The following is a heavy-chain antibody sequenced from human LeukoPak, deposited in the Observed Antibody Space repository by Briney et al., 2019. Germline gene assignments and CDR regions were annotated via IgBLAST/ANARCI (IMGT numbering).Heavy chain of an antibody. CDR1: GVSVSSGDYY. J-gene: IGHJ5*02. CDR2: IYYSGST. Sequence: PSQTLSLTCTVSGVSVSSGDYYWSWIRQSPGKGLEWIGYIYYSGSTYYNPSLKSRVTISVDTSKNQFSLKLSSVTAVDTAVYYCARVPYYYDSSGYPVGNWFDPWGQGTLVTVSS. V-gene: IGHV4-30-4*01. D-gene: IGHD3-22*01. CDR3: ARVPYYYDSSGYPVGNWFDP.